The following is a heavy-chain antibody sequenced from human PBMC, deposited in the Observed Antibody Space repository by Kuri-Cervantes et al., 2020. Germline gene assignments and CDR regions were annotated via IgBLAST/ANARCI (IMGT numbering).Heavy chain of an antibody. J-gene: IGHJ4*02. CDR1: GYSFSKYW. CDR2: IYPGDSNT. Sequence: GESLKISCKGSGYSFSKYWIAWVRQMPGKGLEFMGIIYPGDSNTKYSPSFQGRVTISVDKSITTAYLQWSSLKAPDTAMYYCARLADLTGLDYWGQGTLVTVSS. D-gene: IGHD3-9*01. V-gene: IGHV5-51*01. CDR3: ARLADLTGLDY.